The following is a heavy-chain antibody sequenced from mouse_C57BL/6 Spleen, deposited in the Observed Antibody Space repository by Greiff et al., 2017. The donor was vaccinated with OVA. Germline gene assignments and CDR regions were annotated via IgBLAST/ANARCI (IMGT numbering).Heavy chain of an antibody. J-gene: IGHJ2*01. D-gene: IGHD1-3*01. CDR3: ARRPITPYFDY. V-gene: IGHV1-50*01. CDR2: IDPSDSYT. Sequence: VQLQQPGAELVKPGASVKLSCKASGYTFTSYWMQWVKQRPGQGLEWIGEIDPSDSYTNYNQKFKGKATLTVDTSSSTAYMQLSSLTSEDSAVYYCARRPITPYFDYWGQGTTLTVSS. CDR1: GYTFTSYW.